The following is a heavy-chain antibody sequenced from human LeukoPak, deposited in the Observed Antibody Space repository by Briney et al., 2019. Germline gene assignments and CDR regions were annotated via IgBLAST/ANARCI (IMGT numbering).Heavy chain of an antibody. CDR1: GFTVSSNS. Sequence: GSLRLSCAASGFTVSSNSMSWVRQAPGKGLEWVSVIYSGGSTYYADSVKGRFTISRDNSKNTLYLQMNSLRAEDTAVYYCARHNTGYSDSSGGYYFDYWGQGTLVTVSS. D-gene: IGHD6-19*01. CDR3: ARHNTGYSDSSGGYYFDY. J-gene: IGHJ4*02. V-gene: IGHV3-66*04. CDR2: IYSGGST.